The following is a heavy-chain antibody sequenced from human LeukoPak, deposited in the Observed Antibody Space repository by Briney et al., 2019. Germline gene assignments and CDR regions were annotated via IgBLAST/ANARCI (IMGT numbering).Heavy chain of an antibody. Sequence: PSETLSLTCTVSGGSISSYYWSWIRQSPGKGLECIGYIHYTGSTNYNPSLKSRVTISVDTSKNQFSLKLSSVTAADTAVYYCARVGYGVRGVHFDYWGQGTLVTVSS. D-gene: IGHD3-10*01. CDR2: IHYTGST. CDR3: ARVGYGVRGVHFDY. V-gene: IGHV4-59*01. CDR1: GGSISSYY. J-gene: IGHJ4*02.